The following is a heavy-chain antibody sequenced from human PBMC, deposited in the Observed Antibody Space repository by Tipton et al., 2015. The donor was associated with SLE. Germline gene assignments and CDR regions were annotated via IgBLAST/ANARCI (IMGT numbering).Heavy chain of an antibody. CDR3: ARRSSGPDWYFDL. V-gene: IGHV4-39*01. CDR1: GGSISSSSYY. D-gene: IGHD3-22*01. J-gene: IGHJ2*01. Sequence: TLSLTCTVSGGSISSSSYYWGWIRQPPGKGLEWIGSIYYSGSTYYNPSPKSRVTISVDTSKNQFSLKLSSVTAADTAVYYCARRSSGPDWYFDLWGRGTLVTVSS. CDR2: IYYSGST.